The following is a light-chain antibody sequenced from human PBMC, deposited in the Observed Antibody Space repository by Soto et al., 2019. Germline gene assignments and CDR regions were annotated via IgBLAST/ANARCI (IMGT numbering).Light chain of an antibody. J-gene: IGKJ2*01. V-gene: IGKV3D-20*01. CDR1: ETIRTNY. CDR3: QQYGDSPT. Sequence: EIVLTQSPATLSLSPGERATLSCGASETIRTNYLAWYQQRPGLAPRLLIYDTFTMATGIPDRFSGSGSGTDFTLTISRLEPEDFAVYYCQQYGDSPTFGQGTKLQIK. CDR2: DTF.